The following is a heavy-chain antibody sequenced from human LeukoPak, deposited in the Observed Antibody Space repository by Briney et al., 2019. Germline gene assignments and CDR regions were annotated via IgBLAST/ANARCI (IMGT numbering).Heavy chain of an antibody. Sequence: ALVKVSCKASGYTFTGYYMHWVRQAPGQGLEWMGRINPNSGGTNYAQKFQGRVTMTRDTSISTAYMELSRLRSDDTAVYYCARDRYYYDSNNDYYYYYYMDVWGKGTTVTVSS. CDR3: ARDRYYYDSNNDYYYYYYMDV. CDR1: GYTFTGYY. D-gene: IGHD3-22*01. J-gene: IGHJ6*03. CDR2: INPNSGGT. V-gene: IGHV1-2*06.